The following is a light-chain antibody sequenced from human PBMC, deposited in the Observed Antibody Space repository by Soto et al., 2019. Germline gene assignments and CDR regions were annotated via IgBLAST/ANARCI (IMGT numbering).Light chain of an antibody. J-gene: IGKJ5*01. V-gene: IGKV3-20*01. CDR1: QSVSSSY. CDR2: GAS. CDR3: QQYGSSTIT. Sequence: EIVLTQSPGTLSLSPGERATLSCRASQSVSSSYLAWYQQKPGQAPRLLIYGASSRATGIPDRFSGSGSGTDFPRTISSLEPEDFAVYYCQQYGSSTITFGQGTRLEIK.